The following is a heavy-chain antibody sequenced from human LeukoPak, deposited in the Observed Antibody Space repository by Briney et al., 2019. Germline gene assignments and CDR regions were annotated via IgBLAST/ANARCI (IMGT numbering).Heavy chain of an antibody. D-gene: IGHD3-16*02. J-gene: IGHJ4*02. CDR3: ARDSHESMITFGGVIAT. CDR1: GGTFSGYT. V-gene: IGHV1-69*04. CDR2: IIPILGIA. Sequence: SVKVSCKASGGTFSGYTISWVRQAPGQGLEWMGRIIPILGIANYAQKFQGRVTITADKSTSTAYMELSSLRSEDTAVYYCARDSHESMITFGGVIATWGQGTLVTVSS.